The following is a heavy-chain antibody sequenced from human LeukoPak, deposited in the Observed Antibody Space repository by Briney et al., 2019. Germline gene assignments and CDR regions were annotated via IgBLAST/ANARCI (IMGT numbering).Heavy chain of an antibody. CDR3: ASLASGSFHY. V-gene: IGHV3-30*03. CDR2: ISYDGSNK. J-gene: IGHJ4*02. D-gene: IGHD3-10*01. Sequence: QSGGSLRLSCAASGFTFSSYGMHWVRQAPGKGLEWVAVISYDGSNKYYADSVKGRFTISRDNSKNTLYLQMNSLRAEDTAVYYCASLASGSFHYWGQGTLVTVSS. CDR1: GFTFSSYG.